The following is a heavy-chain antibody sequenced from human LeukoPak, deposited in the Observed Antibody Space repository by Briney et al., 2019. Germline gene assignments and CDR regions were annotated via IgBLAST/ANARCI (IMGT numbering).Heavy chain of an antibody. Sequence: PGGSLRLSCAASGFTVSSNYMNWVRQAPGKGLEWVSVIYSGGVTQYADSVRGHFTISRDNSRNTVYLQMSNLRAEDTADYYCARDPNGDYFGAFEFWGRGTTVTVSS. J-gene: IGHJ3*01. CDR1: GFTVSSNY. CDR2: IYSGGVT. CDR3: ARDPNGDYFGAFEF. V-gene: IGHV3-53*01. D-gene: IGHD4-17*01.